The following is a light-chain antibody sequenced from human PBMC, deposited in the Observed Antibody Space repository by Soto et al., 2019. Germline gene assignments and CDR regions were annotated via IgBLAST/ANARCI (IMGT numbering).Light chain of an antibody. CDR2: DAS. V-gene: IGKV3-11*01. CDR3: QQPTRA. J-gene: IGKJ1*01. Sequence: EIVLTQSPATLSLSPGERATLSCRASHSVGSYLAWYQQKPGQAPRLLIYDASNRATGIPARFSGSGSGTDFTLTIRSLEPDDFAVYYCQQPTRAFGQGTKVDI. CDR1: HSVGSY.